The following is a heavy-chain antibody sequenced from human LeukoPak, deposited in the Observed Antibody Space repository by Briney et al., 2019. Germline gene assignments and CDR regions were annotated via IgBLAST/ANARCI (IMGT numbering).Heavy chain of an antibody. CDR1: GYTFTTYY. CDR2: INPSGGST. Sequence: ASVKVSCKASGYTFTTYYMRWVRHPPGQGLEWMGIINPSGGSTSYAQKFKGRVTMTRDTSTSTVYMELSSLRTEDTAVYYCARDRAKGRGYSYGYWFDPWGQGTLVTVSS. V-gene: IGHV1-46*01. CDR3: ARDRAKGRGYSYGYWFDP. J-gene: IGHJ5*02. D-gene: IGHD5-18*01.